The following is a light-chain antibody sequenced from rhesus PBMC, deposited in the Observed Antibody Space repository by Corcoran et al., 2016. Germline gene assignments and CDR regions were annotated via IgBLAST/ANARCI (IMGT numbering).Light chain of an antibody. CDR3: MQGIQLPYS. J-gene: IGKJ2*01. CDR1: QSLLLSGGELY. Sequence: DIVMTQTPLSLPVSPGEPASIPCRSSQSLLLSGGELYLYWYLQKPGQSQQLLIQEVSNRAAGVHDRFSGRGSGTYFTLKISRVEAEDVGVDYCMQGIQLPYSFGQGTKVDIK. V-gene: IGKV2-90*01. CDR2: EVS.